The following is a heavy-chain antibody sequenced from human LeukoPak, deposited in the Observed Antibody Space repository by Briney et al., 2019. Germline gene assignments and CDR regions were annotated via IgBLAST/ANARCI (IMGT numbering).Heavy chain of an antibody. Sequence: PSETLSLTCAVYGESFSGYYWSWIRQPPGKGLEWIGEINHSGSTNYNPSLKSRVTISVDTSKNQFSLKLSSETAADTAVYYCARRLLFYYYMDVWGKGTTVTVSS. CDR3: ARRLLFYYYMDV. CDR2: INHSGST. J-gene: IGHJ6*03. V-gene: IGHV4-34*01. CDR1: GESFSGYY. D-gene: IGHD6-25*01.